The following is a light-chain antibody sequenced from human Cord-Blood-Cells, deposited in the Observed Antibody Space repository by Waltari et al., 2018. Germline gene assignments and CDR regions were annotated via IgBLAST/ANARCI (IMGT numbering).Light chain of an antibody. Sequence: DIQMTQSPSSLYASVGDRVTITCRASQSISSYLNWDQQKPGKAPKLLIYAASSLQSGVPSRFSGSGSGTDFTLTISSLQPEDFATYYCQQSYSTPYTFGQGTKLEIK. CDR1: QSISSY. CDR3: QQSYSTPYT. CDR2: AAS. J-gene: IGKJ2*01. V-gene: IGKV1-39*01.